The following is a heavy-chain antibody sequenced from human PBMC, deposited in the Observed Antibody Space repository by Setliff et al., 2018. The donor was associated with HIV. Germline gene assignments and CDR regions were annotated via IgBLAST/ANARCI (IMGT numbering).Heavy chain of an antibody. J-gene: IGHJ5*02. Sequence: SETLSLTCTVTGGSIINSNYYWGWIRQPPGKGLEWIGSIFHTGNTDYNPSLNSRVTMSVDTSKNQFSLKLNSVTAADTAVYYCARSNLEPTSRLFDPWGPGTLVTVSS. CDR1: GGSIINSNYY. V-gene: IGHV4-39*01. CDR2: IFHTGNT. CDR3: ARSNLEPTSRLFDP. D-gene: IGHD1-1*01.